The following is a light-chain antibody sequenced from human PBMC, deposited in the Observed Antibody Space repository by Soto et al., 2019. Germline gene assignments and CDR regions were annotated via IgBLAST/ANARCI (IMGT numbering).Light chain of an antibody. CDR1: SSNIVSNT. V-gene: IGLV1-44*01. CDR3: AAWDDSLNGLV. J-gene: IGLJ1*01. Sequence: QPVLTQPPSASGTPGQRVTISCSGSSSNIVSNTVNWYQQLPGTAPKLLIYSNNQRPSGVPDRFSGSKSGTSASLAISGLQSEDEADYYCAAWDDSLNGLVFGTGTKLTVL. CDR2: SNN.